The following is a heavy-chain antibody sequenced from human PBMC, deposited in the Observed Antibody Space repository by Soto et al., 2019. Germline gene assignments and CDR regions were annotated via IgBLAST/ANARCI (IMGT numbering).Heavy chain of an antibody. J-gene: IGHJ4*02. D-gene: IGHD3-10*01. Sequence: SETLSLTCTVSGTSISSYYWSWIRQPPGKGLEWIANIHYSGTTNYNPPLASRVTLSVDTSKNQFSLKMTSVTAADRAMYFCARGGGFDSFDYWGQGILVTVSS. CDR2: IHYSGTT. CDR1: GTSISSYY. CDR3: ARGGGFDSFDY. V-gene: IGHV4-59*01.